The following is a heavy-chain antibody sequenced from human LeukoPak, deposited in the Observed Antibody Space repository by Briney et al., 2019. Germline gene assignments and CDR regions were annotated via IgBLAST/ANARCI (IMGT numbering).Heavy chain of an antibody. V-gene: IGHV3-7*01. Sequence: GGSLRLSCAASGFTFSSYWMSWVRQAPGKGLEWVANIKQDGSEKYYVDSVKGRFTISRDNAKNSLYLQMNSLRAEDTAVYYCARDHRVGGYETKAFDIWGQGTMVTVSS. J-gene: IGHJ3*02. CDR3: ARDHRVGGYETKAFDI. CDR1: GFTFSSYW. CDR2: IKQDGSEK. D-gene: IGHD5-12*01.